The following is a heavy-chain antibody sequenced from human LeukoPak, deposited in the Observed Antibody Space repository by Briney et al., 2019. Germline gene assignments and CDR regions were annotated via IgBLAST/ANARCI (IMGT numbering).Heavy chain of an antibody. J-gene: IGHJ4*02. CDR3: ARGPWIQLWSPIDY. CDR2: ISSNGGST. CDR1: GFTFCSYA. V-gene: IGHV3-64*01. Sequence: PGGSLRLSCAASGFTFCSYAMHWVRQAPGKGLEYVSGISSNGGSTYYANSVKGRFTISRDNSKNTLYLQMGSLRPEDMAVYYCARGPWIQLWSPIDYWGQGTLVTVSS. D-gene: IGHD5-18*01.